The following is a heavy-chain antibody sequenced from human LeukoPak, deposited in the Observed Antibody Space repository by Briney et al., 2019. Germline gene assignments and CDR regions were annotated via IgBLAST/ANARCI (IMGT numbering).Heavy chain of an antibody. D-gene: IGHD1-20*01. J-gene: IGHJ4*02. Sequence: PGGSLRLSCAASGFTVRSNYMSWVRQAPGKGLVWVSRISKDGSFASYADSVKGRFTISRDNAKNTLYLQINNLRAEDTAVYYCAREFNWNEGNWGQGTLVTVSS. CDR2: ISKDGSFA. CDR1: GFTVRSNY. V-gene: IGHV3-74*01. CDR3: AREFNWNEGN.